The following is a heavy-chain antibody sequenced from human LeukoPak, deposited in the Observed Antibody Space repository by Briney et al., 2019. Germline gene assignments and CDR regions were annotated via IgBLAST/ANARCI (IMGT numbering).Heavy chain of an antibody. CDR2: ISYDGSNK. CDR3: AKDEGYSYGIRDDHFDY. D-gene: IGHD5-18*01. V-gene: IGHV3-30*18. J-gene: IGHJ4*02. CDR1: GFTFSSYG. Sequence: GGSLRLSCAASGFTFSSYGMHWVRQAPGKGLEWVAVISYDGSNKYYADSVKGRFTISRDNSKNTLYLQTNSLRAEDTAVYYCAKDEGYSYGIRDDHFDYWGQGTLVTVSS.